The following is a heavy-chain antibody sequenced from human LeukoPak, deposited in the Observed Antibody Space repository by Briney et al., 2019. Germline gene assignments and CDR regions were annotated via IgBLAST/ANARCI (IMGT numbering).Heavy chain of an antibody. Sequence: GGSLRLSCAASGFTFSSYSMNWVRQAPGKGPEWVSYISSSSSTIYYAESVKGRFTISRDNAKNSLYLQMNSLRDEDTAVYYCARANDYSNYYYYYMDVWGKGTTVTVSS. CDR3: ARANDYSNYYYYYMDV. D-gene: IGHD4-11*01. CDR2: ISSSSSTI. J-gene: IGHJ6*03. CDR1: GFTFSSYS. V-gene: IGHV3-48*02.